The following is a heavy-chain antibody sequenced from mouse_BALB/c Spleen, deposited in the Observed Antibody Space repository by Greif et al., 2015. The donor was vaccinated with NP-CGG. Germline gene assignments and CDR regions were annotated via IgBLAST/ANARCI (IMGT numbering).Heavy chain of an antibody. CDR2: ISSGGSYT. CDR3: ARWAMITTAGFAY. CDR1: GFTFSSYG. J-gene: IGHJ3*01. V-gene: IGHV5-6*01. Sequence: EVHLVESGGDLVKPGGSLKLSCAASGFTFSSYGMSWVRQTPDKRLEWVATISSGGSYTYYPDSVKGRFTISRDNAKNTLYLQMSSLKSEDTAMYYCARWAMITTAGFAYWGQGTLVTVSA. D-gene: IGHD2-4*01.